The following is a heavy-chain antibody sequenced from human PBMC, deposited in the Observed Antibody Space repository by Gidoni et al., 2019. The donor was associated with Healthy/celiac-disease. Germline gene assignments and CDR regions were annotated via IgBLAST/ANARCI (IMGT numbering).Heavy chain of an antibody. Sequence: EVQLLESGGGLVQPGGSLRLSCAASGFTFSSYAMSWVRQAPGKGLEWVSAISGSGGSTYYADSVKGRFTISRDNSKNTLYLQMNSLRAEDTAVYYCAKDLGDGYNYYYYYYGLDVWGQGTTVTVSS. CDR1: GFTFSSYA. CDR2: ISGSGGST. V-gene: IGHV3-23*01. J-gene: IGHJ6*02. D-gene: IGHD5-12*01. CDR3: AKDLGDGYNYYYYYYGLDV.